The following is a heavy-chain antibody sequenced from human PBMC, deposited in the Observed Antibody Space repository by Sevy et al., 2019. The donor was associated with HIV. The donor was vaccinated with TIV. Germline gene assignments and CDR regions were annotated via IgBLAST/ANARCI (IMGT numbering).Heavy chain of an antibody. V-gene: IGHV3-23*01. CDR1: GFTFSKYS. J-gene: IGHJ4*02. D-gene: IGHD2-8*01. Sequence: GGSLRLSCAASGFTFSKYSMSWVRQPPGKGLEWVSTLSFGCGEINYADSVKGRFTISRDNSKSSVYLQMNNLRPEDTAAYYCAREGCTKPHDYWGQGTLVTVSS. CDR3: AREGCTKPHDY. CDR2: LSFGCGEI.